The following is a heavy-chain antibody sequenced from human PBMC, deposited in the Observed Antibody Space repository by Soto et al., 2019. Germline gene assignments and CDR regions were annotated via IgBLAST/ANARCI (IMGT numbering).Heavy chain of an antibody. V-gene: IGHV3-21*01. D-gene: IGHD5-12*01. CDR3: ARDPRIVAKGNWFDP. Sequence: QLLESGGGVVQPGRSLRLSCAASGFDFSSYSMNWVRQAPGKGLEWVSSISSSSSYIYYADSVKGRFTISRDNAKNSLYLQMNSLRAEDTAVYYCARDPRIVAKGNWFDPWGQGTLVTVSS. J-gene: IGHJ5*02. CDR1: GFDFSSYS. CDR2: ISSSSSYI.